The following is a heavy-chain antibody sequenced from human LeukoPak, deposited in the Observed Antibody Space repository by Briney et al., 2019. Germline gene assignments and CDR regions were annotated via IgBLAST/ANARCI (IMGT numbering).Heavy chain of an antibody. CDR1: GGSVSDYY. Sequence: SETLSLTCTISGGSVSDYYWSWIRQPPGKGLEWIGYIYYSGSTNYNPSLKSRVTISVDTSKNQFSLKLSSVTAADTAVYYCARGVRTVVRRSYYFDYWGQGTLVTVSS. D-gene: IGHD4-23*01. V-gene: IGHV4-59*02. CDR2: IYYSGST. J-gene: IGHJ4*02. CDR3: ARGVRTVVRRSYYFDY.